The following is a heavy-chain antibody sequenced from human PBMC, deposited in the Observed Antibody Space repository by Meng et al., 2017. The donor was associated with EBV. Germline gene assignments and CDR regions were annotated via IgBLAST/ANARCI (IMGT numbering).Heavy chain of an antibody. CDR1: GYTFTSYD. J-gene: IGHJ5*02. CDR3: ARGVGTIFGVVIKNWFDP. CDR2: MNPNSGNT. D-gene: IGHD3-3*01. Sequence: QLVESGAEVKKPGASVKVSCKASGYTFTSYDINWVRQATGQGLEWMGWMNPNSGNTGYAQKFQGRVTMTRNTSISTAYMELSSLRSEDTAVYYCARGVGTIFGVVIKNWFDPWGQGTLVTVSS. V-gene: IGHV1-8*01.